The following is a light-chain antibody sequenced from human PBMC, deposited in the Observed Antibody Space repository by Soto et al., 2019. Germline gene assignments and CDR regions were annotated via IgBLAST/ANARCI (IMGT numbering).Light chain of an antibody. Sequence: QSVLTQPPSASGTPGQRVTISCSGSSSNIGSNTVSWYQQLPGAAPKLLIYSNNQRPSGVPDRFSGSKSGTSASLAISGLQSEHEADYYCAAWDDSLNGYVFGTGTKVTVX. CDR3: AAWDDSLNGYV. V-gene: IGLV1-44*01. J-gene: IGLJ1*01. CDR1: SSNIGSNT. CDR2: SNN.